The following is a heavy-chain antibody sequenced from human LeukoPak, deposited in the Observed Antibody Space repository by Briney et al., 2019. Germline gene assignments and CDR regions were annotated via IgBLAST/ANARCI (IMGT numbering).Heavy chain of an antibody. CDR2: ISLSSSSI. CDR1: GFIFSSYS. V-gene: IGHV3-21*01. Sequence: KPGGSLRLSCAASGFIFSSYSMSWVRQAPGKGLEWVSFISLSSSSIFHTDSVKGRFTISRDNAKNSLSLQMNSLRAEDTAVYYCARGQAVGTVDWYFDLWGRGTLVTVPS. CDR3: ARGQAVGTVDWYFDL. D-gene: IGHD6-19*01. J-gene: IGHJ2*01.